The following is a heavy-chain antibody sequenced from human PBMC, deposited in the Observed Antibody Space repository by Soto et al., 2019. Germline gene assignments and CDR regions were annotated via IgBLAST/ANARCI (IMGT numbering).Heavy chain of an antibody. CDR1: GFTFSSYS. D-gene: IGHD6-19*01. V-gene: IGHV3-48*01. Sequence: EVQLVESGGGLVQPGGSLRLSCAASGFTFSSYSMIWVRQPPGKGLECISYIDSGGTTIYQADSVKGRFTTSRDNAKNSLYLQLNRLTGEDTAVYYCARRTSGWYSDYWGLGTLVTVSS. CDR2: IDSGGTTI. CDR3: ARRTSGWYSDY. J-gene: IGHJ4*02.